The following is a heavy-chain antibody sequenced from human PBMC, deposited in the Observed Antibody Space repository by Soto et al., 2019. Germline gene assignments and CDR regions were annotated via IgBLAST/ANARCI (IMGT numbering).Heavy chain of an antibody. J-gene: IGHJ6*02. CDR1: GGSFSGYY. Sequence: SETLSLTCAVYGGSFSGYYWSWIRQPPGKGLEWIGEINHSGSTNYNPSLKSRVTISVDTSKNQFSLKLSSVTAADTAVYYCARMTLYYDFWSGYSSDPSYYYGMDVWGRGTPVTVSS. CDR2: INHSGST. CDR3: ARMTLYYDFWSGYSSDPSYYYGMDV. V-gene: IGHV4-34*01. D-gene: IGHD3-3*01.